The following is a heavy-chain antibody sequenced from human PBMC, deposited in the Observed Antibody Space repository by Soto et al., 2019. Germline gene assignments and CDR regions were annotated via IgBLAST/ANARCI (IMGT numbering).Heavy chain of an antibody. J-gene: IGHJ6*02. V-gene: IGHV4-31*03. D-gene: IGHD4-17*01. Sequence: PSETLSLTCTVSGGSISNGDYYWSWIRQHPGKGLEWIGYIYYSGSTYYNPSLKSRVTISVDTPKNQFSLKLTPVTAADTAVYYCARVYGDYDYYYGMDVWGQGTTVTVSS. CDR1: GGSISNGDYY. CDR3: ARVYGDYDYYYGMDV. CDR2: IYYSGST.